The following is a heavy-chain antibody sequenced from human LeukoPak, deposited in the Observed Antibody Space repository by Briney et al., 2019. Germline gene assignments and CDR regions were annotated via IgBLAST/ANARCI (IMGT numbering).Heavy chain of an antibody. D-gene: IGHD4-17*01. Sequence: ASVKVSCKASGGTFSSYAISWVRQAPGQGLEWMGGIIPIFGTANYAQKFQGRVTITADESTSTAYMELSSLRSEDTAVYYCARVFTVTTEAAHFDYWGQGTLVTVSS. CDR3: ARVFTVTTEAAHFDY. J-gene: IGHJ4*02. CDR1: GGTFSSYA. V-gene: IGHV1-69*13. CDR2: IIPIFGTA.